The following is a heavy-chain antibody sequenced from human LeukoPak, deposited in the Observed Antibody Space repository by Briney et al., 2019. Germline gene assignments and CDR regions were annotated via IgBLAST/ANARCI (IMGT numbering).Heavy chain of an antibody. Sequence: ASVKVSCKISGYTLTELSMHWVRQAPGKGLEWMGGFDPEDGETIYAQKFQGRVTITADESTSTAYMELSSLRSEDTAVYYCARSPPWSFLTGYFFDYWGQGTLVTVSS. CDR2: FDPEDGET. CDR3: ARSPPWSFLTGYFFDY. D-gene: IGHD3-9*01. J-gene: IGHJ4*02. CDR1: GYTLTELS. V-gene: IGHV1-24*01.